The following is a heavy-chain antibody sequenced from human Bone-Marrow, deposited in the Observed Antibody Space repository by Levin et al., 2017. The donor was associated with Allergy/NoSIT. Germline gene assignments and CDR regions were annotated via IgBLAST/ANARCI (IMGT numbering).Heavy chain of an antibody. J-gene: IGHJ6*04. CDR1: GFTVGGNY. CDR2: IYSSGSI. Sequence: GESLKISCEVSGFTVGGNYMSWVRQAPGKGLEWVSVIYSSGSIYYADSVKGRFTISRDKSRNTLDLQMNSLRVEDTAIYYCARDGPGMDVWGKGTTVTVSS. V-gene: IGHV3-53*01. CDR3: ARDGPGMDV.